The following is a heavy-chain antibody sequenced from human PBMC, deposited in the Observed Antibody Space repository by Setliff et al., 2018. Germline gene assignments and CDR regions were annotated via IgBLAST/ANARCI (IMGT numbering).Heavy chain of an antibody. Sequence: ASVKVSCKASGYTFTSYYMHWVRQAPGQGLEWMGIINPSGGSTSYAQKFQGRVTMTRDTSTSTVYMELSSLRSEDTAVYYCARRETYYNFWSGYYAYWGQGTLVTVS. CDR2: INPSGGST. CDR1: GYTFTSYY. V-gene: IGHV1-46*01. J-gene: IGHJ4*02. D-gene: IGHD3-3*01. CDR3: ARRETYYNFWSGYYAY.